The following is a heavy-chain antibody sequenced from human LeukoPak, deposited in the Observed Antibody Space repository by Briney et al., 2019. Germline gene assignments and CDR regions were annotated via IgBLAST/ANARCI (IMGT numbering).Heavy chain of an antibody. CDR3: ATYYCSTTSCYPYFFDY. CDR2: INPYNGNT. V-gene: IGHV1-18*01. D-gene: IGHD2-2*01. CDR1: GYPFTRYG. Sequence: ASVKVSCKASGYPFTRYGTSWVRQAPGQGLEWMGWINPYNGNTKYAQKFQGRVTMTTDTSTSTAHMELRSLRSDDTAVYYCATYYCSTTSCYPYFFDYWGQGTLVTVSS. J-gene: IGHJ4*02.